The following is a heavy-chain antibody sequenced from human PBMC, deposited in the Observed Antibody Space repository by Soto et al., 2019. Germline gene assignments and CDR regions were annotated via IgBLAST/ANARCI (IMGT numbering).Heavy chain of an antibody. V-gene: IGHV1-3*05. Sequence: QVQLVQSGAEEKKPGASVKVSCKASGYTFTSYAMHWVRQAPGQRLEWMGWINAGNGNTKYSQKFQGRVTITRDTPASTAYMKLSSLRSEDTAVYYCARSIVVVTALYYWGQGTLVTVAS. J-gene: IGHJ4*02. CDR1: GYTFTSYA. CDR2: INAGNGNT. D-gene: IGHD2-21*02. CDR3: ARSIVVVTALYY.